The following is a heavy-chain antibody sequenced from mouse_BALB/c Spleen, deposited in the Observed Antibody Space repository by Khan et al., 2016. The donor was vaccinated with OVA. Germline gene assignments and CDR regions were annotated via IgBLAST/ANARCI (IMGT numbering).Heavy chain of an antibody. D-gene: IGHD2-10*01. CDR2: IWGDGST. Sequence: QVQLKGSGPGPVAPSQSLSITCTVSGFSLTGYGVNWVRQPPGKGLEWLGMIWGDGSTDYNSALKSRLSISKDNSKSQVFLKMNSLQTDDTARYYCARAYYANYREAMDYWGQGTSVTVSS. V-gene: IGHV2-6-7*01. CDR3: ARAYYANYREAMDY. CDR1: GFSLTGYG. J-gene: IGHJ4*01.